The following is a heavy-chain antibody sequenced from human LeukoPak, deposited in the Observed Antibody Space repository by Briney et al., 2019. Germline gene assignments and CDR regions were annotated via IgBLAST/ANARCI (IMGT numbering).Heavy chain of an antibody. CDR1: GGSISSYY. Sequence: PSETLSLTCTVSGGSISSYYWSWIRQPAGKGLEWIGRTYTSGSTNYNPSLKSRVTMSVDTSKNQFSLKLSSVTAADTAVYYCAREPEVSGIYYFDYWGQGTLVTVSS. V-gene: IGHV4-4*07. CDR2: TYTSGST. D-gene: IGHD3-16*02. J-gene: IGHJ4*02. CDR3: AREPEVSGIYYFDY.